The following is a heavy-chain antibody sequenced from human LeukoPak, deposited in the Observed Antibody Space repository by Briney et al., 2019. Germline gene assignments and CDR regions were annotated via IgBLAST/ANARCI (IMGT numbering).Heavy chain of an antibody. CDR1: GFTFSSYG. CDR3: AREDSSSWYHYYYYYMDV. Sequence: GGSLRLSCAASGFTFSSYGMHWVRQAPGKGLEWVAVIWYDGSNKYYADSVKGRFTISKDNSKNTLYLQMNSLRAEDTAVYYWAREDSSSWYHYYYYYMDVWGKGTTVTVSS. CDR2: IWYDGSNK. D-gene: IGHD6-13*01. J-gene: IGHJ6*03. V-gene: IGHV3-33*01.